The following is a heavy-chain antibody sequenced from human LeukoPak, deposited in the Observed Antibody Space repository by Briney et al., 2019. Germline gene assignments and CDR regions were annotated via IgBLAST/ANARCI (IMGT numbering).Heavy chain of an antibody. Sequence: KPSGTLSLTCAVSGGSISSSNWWSWVRQPPGKGLEWIGYIYYSGSTNYNPSLKSRVTISVDTSKNQFSLKLSSVTAADTAVYYCARGAVYYDILTGLHTGDAFDIWGQGTMVTVSS. V-gene: IGHV4-4*02. D-gene: IGHD3-9*01. CDR1: GGSISSSNW. J-gene: IGHJ3*02. CDR3: ARGAVYYDILTGLHTGDAFDI. CDR2: IYYSGST.